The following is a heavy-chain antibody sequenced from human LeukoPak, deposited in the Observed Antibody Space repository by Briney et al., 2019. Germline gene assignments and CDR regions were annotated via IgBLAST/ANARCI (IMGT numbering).Heavy chain of an antibody. J-gene: IGHJ3*02. CDR3: ATDRYCSSTSCQDAFDI. Sequence: PSETLSLTCTVSGGSISSYYWSWIRQPAGKGLEWIGRIYTSGSTNYNPSLKSRVTMSVDTSKNQFSLKLSSVTAADTAVYYCATDRYCSSTSCQDAFDIWGQGTMVTVSS. D-gene: IGHD2-2*01. CDR1: GGSISSYY. CDR2: IYTSGST. V-gene: IGHV4-4*07.